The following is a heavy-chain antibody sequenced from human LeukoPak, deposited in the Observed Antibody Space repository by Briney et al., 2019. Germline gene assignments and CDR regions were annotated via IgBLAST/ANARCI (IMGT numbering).Heavy chain of an antibody. CDR1: GGSISSYY. J-gene: IGHJ4*02. Sequence: SETLCLTCTVSGGSISSYYWSWIRQPPGKGLEWIGYIYYSGSTNYNPSLKSRVTISVDTSKNQFSLKLSSVTAADTAVYYCAREEETEGGYWGQGTLVTVSS. CDR3: AREEETEGGY. D-gene: IGHD3-16*01. V-gene: IGHV4-59*01. CDR2: IYYSGST.